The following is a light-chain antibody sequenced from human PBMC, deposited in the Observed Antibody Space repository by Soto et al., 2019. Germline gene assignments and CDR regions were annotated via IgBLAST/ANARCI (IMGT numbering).Light chain of an antibody. CDR1: QSLLHNNGYNY. Sequence: IVMTQSPLSLPVTPGEPASISCRSSQSLLHNNGYNYLNCCLQKPGQPPQLLIYVASNRASGVPARFSGSGSGTDFTLKISRVEAEDVGVYYCIQALQSPRTFGQGTRPEIQ. CDR2: VAS. CDR3: IQALQSPRT. J-gene: IGKJ5*01. V-gene: IGKV2-28*01.